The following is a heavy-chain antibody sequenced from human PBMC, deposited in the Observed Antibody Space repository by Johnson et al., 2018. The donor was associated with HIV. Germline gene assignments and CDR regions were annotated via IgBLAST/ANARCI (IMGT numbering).Heavy chain of an antibody. V-gene: IGHV3-11*01. J-gene: IGHJ3*02. D-gene: IGHD5-12*01. Sequence: QVHLVESGGGVVQPGRSLRLSCVVSGFTFSDYYMSWIRQAPGKGLEWVSYISSSGSTLYYADSVKGRFTISRDNAKNSLYLQMNSLRAEDTALYYCVRVATYHLYDAFDIWGQGTMVTVSS. CDR2: ISSSGSTL. CDR1: GFTFSDYY. CDR3: VRVATYHLYDAFDI.